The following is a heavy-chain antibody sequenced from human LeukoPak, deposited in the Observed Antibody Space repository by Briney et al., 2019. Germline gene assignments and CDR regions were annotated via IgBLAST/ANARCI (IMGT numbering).Heavy chain of an antibody. V-gene: IGHV3-15*01. J-gene: IGHJ4*02. CDR1: GFTFSNAW. D-gene: IGHD3-10*01. CDR3: TTVWFGELSLGY. Sequence: GGSLRLSCAASGFTFSNAWMSWVRQAPGKGLEWVGRIKSKTDGATTDYAAPVKGRFTISRDDSKNTLYLQMNSLKTEDTALYYCTTVWFGELSLGYWGQGTLVTVSS. CDR2: IKSKTDGATT.